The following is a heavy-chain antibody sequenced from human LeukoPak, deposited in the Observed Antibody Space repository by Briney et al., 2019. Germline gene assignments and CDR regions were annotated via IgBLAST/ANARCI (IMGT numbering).Heavy chain of an antibody. V-gene: IGHV3-74*01. CDR1: RFGFSVEW. D-gene: IGHD5-18*01. CDR3: ARVPTNSYGFGQ. Sequence: GGSLRLSCSASRFGFSVEWMHWLRQAPGKGLVWVAHINEDGTSASHADSVKGRFTISRDNAKNTLYLQRNSLTVKDTAVYYCARVPTNSYGFGQWGQGSLVTVSS. CDR2: INEDGTSA. J-gene: IGHJ4*02.